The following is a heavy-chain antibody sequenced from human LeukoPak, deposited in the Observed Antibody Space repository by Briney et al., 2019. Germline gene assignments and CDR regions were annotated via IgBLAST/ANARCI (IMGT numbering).Heavy chain of an antibody. D-gene: IGHD3-10*01. V-gene: IGHV3-21*01. CDR2: ISSRSDYK. Sequence: GGSLRLSCAASGFTFSSYSMNWVRQAPGKGLEWVSSISSRSDYKYYADSVKGRFTISRDDAKNSLYLQMNSLRDEDTAVYYCARLPELPGFGDYWGQGALVTVSS. CDR1: GFTFSSYS. J-gene: IGHJ4*02. CDR3: ARLPELPGFGDY.